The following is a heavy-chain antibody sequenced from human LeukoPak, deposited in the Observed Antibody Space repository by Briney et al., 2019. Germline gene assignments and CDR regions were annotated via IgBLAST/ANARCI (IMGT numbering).Heavy chain of an antibody. CDR3: ARRGSGYELFDY. CDR2: INWNGGST. CDR1: GFIFEDYG. V-gene: IGHV3-20*04. D-gene: IGHD3-3*01. J-gene: IGHJ4*02. Sequence: GGSLRLSCAPSGFIFEDYGMHWVRQAPGKGLEWVSGINWNGGSTGYADSVKGRFTISRDNAKNSLYLQMSSLRAEDTALYYCARRGSGYELFDYWGQGILVTVSS.